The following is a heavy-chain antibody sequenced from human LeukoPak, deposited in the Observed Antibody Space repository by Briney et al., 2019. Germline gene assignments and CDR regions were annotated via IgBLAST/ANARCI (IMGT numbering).Heavy chain of an antibody. J-gene: IGHJ3*01. Sequence: SETLSLTCTISGGSINNYYWSWIRQPPGKGLEWIGYIYYGGSTNYNPSLKSRLTISVETSKNQISLKLNSVTASDTAVYYCARDPAYYYDTTAYAFDLWGQGTMVTVSS. CDR1: GGSINNYY. CDR2: IYYGGST. D-gene: IGHD3-22*01. V-gene: IGHV4-59*12. CDR3: ARDPAYYYDTTAYAFDL.